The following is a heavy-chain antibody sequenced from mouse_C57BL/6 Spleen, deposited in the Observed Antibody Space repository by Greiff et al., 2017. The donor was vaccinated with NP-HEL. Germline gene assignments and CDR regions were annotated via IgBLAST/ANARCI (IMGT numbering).Heavy chain of an antibody. J-gene: IGHJ2*01. CDR2: ISYDGSN. CDR1: GYSITSGYY. D-gene: IGHD2-3*01. Sequence: QSGPGLVKPSQSLSLTCSVTGYSITSGYYWNWIRQFPGNKLEWMGYISYDGSNNYNPSLKNRISITRDTSKNQFFLKLNSVTTEDTATYYCARSPYGGYYDCDYWGQGTTLTVSS. CDR3: ARSPYGGYYDCDY. V-gene: IGHV3-6*01.